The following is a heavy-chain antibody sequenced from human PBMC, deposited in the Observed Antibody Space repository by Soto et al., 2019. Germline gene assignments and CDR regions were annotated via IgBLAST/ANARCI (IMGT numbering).Heavy chain of an antibody. CDR2: ISSSSSYI. CDR1: GFTFSTYS. Sequence: EVQLVESGGGLVKPGGSLRLSCAASGFTFSTYSMNWVRQAPGKGLEWVSSISSSSSYIYYADSVKGRFTISRDNAKNSLYLQMNSLRAVDTAVYYCARVVEYDDPCYCYGMDVWGQGTTVTVSS. V-gene: IGHV3-21*01. J-gene: IGHJ6*02. CDR3: ARVVEYDDPCYCYGMDV. D-gene: IGHD3-22*01.